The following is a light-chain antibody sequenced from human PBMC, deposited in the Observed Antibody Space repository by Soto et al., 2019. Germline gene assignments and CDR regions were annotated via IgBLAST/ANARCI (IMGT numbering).Light chain of an antibody. J-gene: IGLJ1*01. Sequence: QSALTQPASVSGSPGQSITISCTGTNSAIGDSDHVSWYQQLPGKAPKLIIYDVNNRPSVISNRFSASKSGNTASLTISGLQAEDEADFYCSSYLSGPIYVFGTGTKLTVL. CDR3: SSYLSGPIYV. CDR1: NSAIGDSDH. CDR2: DVN. V-gene: IGLV2-14*03.